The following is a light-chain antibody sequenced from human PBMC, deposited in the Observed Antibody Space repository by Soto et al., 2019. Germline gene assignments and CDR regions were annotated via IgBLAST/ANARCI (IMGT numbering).Light chain of an antibody. CDR3: MLSYSGALFV. Sequence: QAVVTQEPSLTVSPGGTVTLTCGSSTGAVTSGHYPYWFQQKPGQAPRTLIYDTSNKHSWTPARFSGSLLGGKAALPLSGAQPEDEAEYYCMLSYSGALFVFGTGTKLTVL. CDR2: DTS. J-gene: IGLJ1*01. CDR1: TGAVTSGHY. V-gene: IGLV7-46*01.